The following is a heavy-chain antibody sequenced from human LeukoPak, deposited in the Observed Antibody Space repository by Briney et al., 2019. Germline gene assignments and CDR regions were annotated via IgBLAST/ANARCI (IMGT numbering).Heavy chain of an antibody. V-gene: IGHV4-59*01. Sequence: SSETLSLTCTASDDSISRDFWTWIRQPPGKGLEWIGYIRYSWRTEYNPSLKSRVTISIQTSKNQFSLKLTSVTAADTAIYYCARLPDVSGWPFDYWGQGILVTVSS. J-gene: IGHJ4*02. CDR3: ARLPDVSGWPFDY. CDR2: IRYSWRT. D-gene: IGHD6-19*01. CDR1: DDSISRDF.